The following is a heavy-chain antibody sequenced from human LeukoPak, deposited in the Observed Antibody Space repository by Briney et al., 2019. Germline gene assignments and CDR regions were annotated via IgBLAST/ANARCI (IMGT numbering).Heavy chain of an antibody. CDR3: AKDSGSYYDAFDI. V-gene: IGHV3-9*01. Sequence: PGRSLRLSCAASGFTFDDYAMHWVRQAPGKGLEWVSGISWNSGSIGYADSVKGRFTISRENAKNSLYLQMNSLRAEDTALYYCAKDSGSYYDAFDIWGQGTMVTVSS. D-gene: IGHD1-26*01. CDR2: ISWNSGSI. J-gene: IGHJ3*02. CDR1: GFTFDDYA.